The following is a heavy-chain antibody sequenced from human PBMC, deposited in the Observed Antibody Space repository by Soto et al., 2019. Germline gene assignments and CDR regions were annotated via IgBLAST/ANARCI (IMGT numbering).Heavy chain of an antibody. CDR1: GFTFSSYS. J-gene: IGHJ6*02. D-gene: IGHD5-12*01. CDR2: ISSSSSYI. V-gene: IGHV3-21*01. Sequence: GGSLRLSCAASGFTFSSYSMNWVRQAPGKGLEWVSSISSSSSYIYYADSVKGRFTISRDNAKNSLYLQMNSLRAEDTAVYYCARDERLVATTDYYYYYGMDVWGQGTTVTVSS. CDR3: ARDERLVATTDYYYYYGMDV.